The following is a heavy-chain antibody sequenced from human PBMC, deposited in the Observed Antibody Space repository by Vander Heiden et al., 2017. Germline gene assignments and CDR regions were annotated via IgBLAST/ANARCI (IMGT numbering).Heavy chain of an antibody. CDR3: ARDQGLELTHRINWFDP. CDR1: GSSVSSNSAA. D-gene: IGHD1-7*01. CDR2: TYYRSKWYN. V-gene: IGHV6-1*01. Sequence: QVQLQQSGPGLVKPSQPLSLICAISGSSVSSNSAAWNWIRQSPSRGLEWLGRTYYRSKWYNDYAVSVKSRITINPDTSKNQFSLQLNSVTPEDTAVYYCARDQGLELTHRINWFDPWGQGTLVTVSS. J-gene: IGHJ5*02.